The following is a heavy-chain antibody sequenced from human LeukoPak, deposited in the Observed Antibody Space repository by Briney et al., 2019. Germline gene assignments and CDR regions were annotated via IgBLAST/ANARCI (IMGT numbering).Heavy chain of an antibody. CDR1: GFTFSSYA. Sequence: GRSLRLSCAASGFTFSSYAMHWVRQAPGKGLEWVAVISYDGSNKYYADSVKGRFTISRDNSKNTLYLQMNSLRAEDTAVYYCARVGLHYYDFWSGYSDYWGQGTLVTVSS. J-gene: IGHJ4*02. D-gene: IGHD3-3*01. V-gene: IGHV3-30-3*01. CDR3: ARVGLHYYDFWSGYSDY. CDR2: ISYDGSNK.